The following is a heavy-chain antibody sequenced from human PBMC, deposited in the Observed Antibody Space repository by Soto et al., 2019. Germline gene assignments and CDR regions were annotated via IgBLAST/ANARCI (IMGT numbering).Heavy chain of an antibody. D-gene: IGHD4-17*01. J-gene: IGHJ4*02. CDR3: ARGMTTVTTLDY. Sequence: SETLSLTCAFSGGSISSGGYSLSWIRQPPGKGLEWIGYIYHSGSTYYNPSLKSRVTISVDRAKKQFSLKLSSVTAADTAVYYCARGMTTVTTLDYWGQGTLVTVSS. V-gene: IGHV4-30-2*01. CDR1: GGSISSGGYS. CDR2: IYHSGST.